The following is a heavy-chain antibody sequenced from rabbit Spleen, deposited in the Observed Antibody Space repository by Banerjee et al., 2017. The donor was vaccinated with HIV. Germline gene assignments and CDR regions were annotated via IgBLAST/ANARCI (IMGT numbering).Heavy chain of an antibody. J-gene: IGHJ4*01. CDR1: GLDFSSSYW. V-gene: IGHV1S45*01. CDR2: IDVAKSGAS. D-gene: IGHD4-2*01. CDR3: ARDSAGREDFNL. Sequence: QEQLVESGGGLVQPEGSLTLTCKASGLDFSSSYWICWVRQAPGKGPEWIACIDVAKSGASYYASWAKGRFTISKTSSTTVTLQMTSLTAADTATYFCARDSAGREDFNLWGPGTLVTVS.